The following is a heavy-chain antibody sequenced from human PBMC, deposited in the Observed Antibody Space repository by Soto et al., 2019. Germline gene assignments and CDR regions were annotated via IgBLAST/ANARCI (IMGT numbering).Heavy chain of an antibody. V-gene: IGHV1-8*01. CDR1: GYSFTTFD. D-gene: IGHD2-2*03. CDR2: VTPVSGYA. CDR3: VSGVSHVVGS. J-gene: IGHJ5*02. Sequence: QGQLVQSGAEVKRPWASVKVSCTPSGYSFTTFDINWVRQAAGQGFEWMGWVTPVSGYARLAQKLKGRVTMTRAISLITVYMELSGRTLEDPAVYYCVSGVSHVVGSWGQGSPGSGSS.